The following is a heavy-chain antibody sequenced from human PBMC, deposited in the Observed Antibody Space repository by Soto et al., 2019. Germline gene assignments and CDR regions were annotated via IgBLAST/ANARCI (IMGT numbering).Heavy chain of an antibody. CDR2: ISRDGNAI. D-gene: IGHD1-1*01. CDR3: ARGAEMSTLTKWFDP. V-gene: IGHV3-11*01. J-gene: IGHJ5*02. CDR1: GFTFSDYY. Sequence: PGGSLRLSCAASGFTFSDYYMTWIRQAPGKGLEWLAYISRDGNAIFYADSVNGRFTLSRDNAKNSLFLQMDDLRAEDTGMFFCARGAEMSTLTKWFDPWGQGTLVIVSS.